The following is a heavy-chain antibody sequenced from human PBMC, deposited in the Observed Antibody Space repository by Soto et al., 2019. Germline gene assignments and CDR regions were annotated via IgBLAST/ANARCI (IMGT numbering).Heavy chain of an antibody. CDR1: GGSISSSNW. CDR3: SRVSGSYYYGMDV. V-gene: IGHV4-4*02. CDR2: IYHSGST. Sequence: QVQLQESGPGLVKPSGTLSLTCAVSGGSISSSNWWSWVRQPPGKGLEWIGEIYHSGSTNYNPSLKSRVTISIDKSKTQFSLKLRSVTAADTAVYYCSRVSGSYYYGMDVWGQGTTVTVSS. D-gene: IGHD1-26*01. J-gene: IGHJ6*02.